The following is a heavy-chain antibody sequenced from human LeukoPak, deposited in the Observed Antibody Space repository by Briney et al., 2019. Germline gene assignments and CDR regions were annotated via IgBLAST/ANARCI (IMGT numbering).Heavy chain of an antibody. D-gene: IGHD3-3*01. CDR3: ARGASRDFWSGYDANWFDP. CDR1: GGSISSGDYY. Sequence: SETLSLTCTVSGGSISSGDYYWSWIRQPPGKGLEWIGYIYYSGSTYYNPSLKSRVTISVDTSKNQFSLKMSSVTAADTAVYYCARGASRDFWSGYDANWFDPWGQGTLVTVSS. CDR2: IYYSGST. J-gene: IGHJ5*02. V-gene: IGHV4-30-4*08.